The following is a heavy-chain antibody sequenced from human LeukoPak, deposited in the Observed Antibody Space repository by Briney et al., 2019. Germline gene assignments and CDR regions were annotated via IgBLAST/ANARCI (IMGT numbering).Heavy chain of an antibody. J-gene: IGHJ4*02. CDR2: IYYSGST. CDR3: ARVKNSGYDQYYFDY. V-gene: IGHV4-59*11. D-gene: IGHD5-12*01. CDR1: GGSISSHY. Sequence: PSETLSLTCTVSGGSISSHYWNWIRQPPGKGLEWIGYIYYSGSTNYNPSLKSRVTISVDTSKNQFSLKLSSVTAADTAVYYCARVKNSGYDQYYFDYWGQGTLVTVSS.